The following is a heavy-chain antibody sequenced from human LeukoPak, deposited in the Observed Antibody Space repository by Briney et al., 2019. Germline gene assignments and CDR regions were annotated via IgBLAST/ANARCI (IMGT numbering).Heavy chain of an antibody. D-gene: IGHD3-16*01. J-gene: IGHJ4*02. CDR3: ARDNAGGYFDY. V-gene: IGHV4-59*01. CDR2: IYHSGST. CDR1: GGSISSYY. Sequence: SETLSLTCTVSGGSISSYYWSWIRQPPGKGLEWIGYIYHSGSTNYNPSLKSRVTISVDTSKNQFSLKLSSVTAADTAVYYCARDNAGGYFDYWGQGTLVTVSS.